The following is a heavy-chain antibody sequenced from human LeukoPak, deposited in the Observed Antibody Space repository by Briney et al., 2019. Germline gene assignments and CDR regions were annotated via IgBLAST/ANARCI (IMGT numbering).Heavy chain of an antibody. D-gene: IGHD4-17*01. CDR2: IYYSGST. CDR3: ARGSRGYGDYVYWFDP. V-gene: IGHV4-59*01. CDR1: GGSISSYY. Sequence: SETLSLTCTVSGGSISSYYWSWIRQPPGKGLEWIGYIYYSGSTNYNPSLKSRVTISVDTSKNQFSLKLSSLTAADTAVYYCARGSRGYGDYVYWFDPWGQGTLVTVSS. J-gene: IGHJ5*02.